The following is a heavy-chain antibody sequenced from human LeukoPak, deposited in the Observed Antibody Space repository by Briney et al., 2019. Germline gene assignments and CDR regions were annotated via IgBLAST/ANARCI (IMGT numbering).Heavy chain of an antibody. Sequence: ASVKVSCKASGYTFTSHGISWVRQAPGQGLEWMGWISAYNGNTNYAQKLQGRVTMTTDTSTSTAYMELRSLRSDDTAVYYCARDQGGYYDSSGYYYSDYWGQGTLVTVSS. CDR2: ISAYNGNT. J-gene: IGHJ4*02. D-gene: IGHD3-22*01. V-gene: IGHV1-18*01. CDR1: GYTFTSHG. CDR3: ARDQGGYYDSSGYYYSDY.